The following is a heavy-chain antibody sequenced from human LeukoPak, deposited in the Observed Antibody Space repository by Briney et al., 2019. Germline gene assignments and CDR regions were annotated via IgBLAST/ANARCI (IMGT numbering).Heavy chain of an antibody. D-gene: IGHD6-19*01. V-gene: IGHV1-18*01. Sequence: ASVKVSCKTSGYTFTSYGISWVRQAPGQGLEWMGWIRTYNGNTNYAQTLQGRVTMTTDTSTSTAYMELRSLRSDDTAVYYCARDAGITVAATDWFDPWGQGTLVTVSS. CDR2: IRTYNGNT. CDR3: ARDAGITVAATDWFDP. J-gene: IGHJ5*02. CDR1: GYTFTSYG.